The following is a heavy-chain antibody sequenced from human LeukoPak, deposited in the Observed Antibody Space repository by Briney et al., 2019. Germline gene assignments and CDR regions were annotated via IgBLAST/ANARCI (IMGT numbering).Heavy chain of an antibody. CDR3: AKSPAYGSGSLYGQTPEDY. CDR1: GFTFSSYA. Sequence: QAGGSLRLSCAASGFTFSSYAMSWVRQAPGKGLEWVSGIGASGGSKYYADSVKGRFTISRDNFKNNLYLQMNSLRAEDTAVYYCAKSPAYGSGSLYGQTPEDYWGQGTLVTVSS. D-gene: IGHD3-10*01. CDR2: IGASGGSK. J-gene: IGHJ4*02. V-gene: IGHV3-23*01.